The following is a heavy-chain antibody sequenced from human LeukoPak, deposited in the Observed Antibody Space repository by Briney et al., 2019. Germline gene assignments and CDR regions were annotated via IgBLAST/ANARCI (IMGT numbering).Heavy chain of an antibody. CDR2: IYYSGST. V-gene: IGHV4-39*07. D-gene: IGHD4-17*01. CDR3: ARDQGYGDFPVGAFGI. J-gene: IGHJ3*02. Sequence: SETLSLTCTVSGGSISSSSYYWGWIRQPPGKGLEWIGSIYYSGSTYYNPSLKSRVTISVDTSKNQFSLKLSSVTAADTAVYYCARDQGYGDFPVGAFGIWGQGTMVTVSS. CDR1: GGSISSSSYY.